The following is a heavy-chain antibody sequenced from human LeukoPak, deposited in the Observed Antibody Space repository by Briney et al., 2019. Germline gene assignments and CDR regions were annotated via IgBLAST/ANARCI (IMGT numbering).Heavy chain of an antibody. Sequence: PGESLKISCTGSGYNFADNWIGWVGKKPGKGLEWMGIIYPSDPDTKYNPSFRGQVTISADESISTAFLQWGSLKASDSAMYYCARGYYDFWSGFYTSSLFFDFWGQGTLVTVSS. CDR2: IYPSDPDT. J-gene: IGHJ5*01. D-gene: IGHD3-3*01. CDR3: ARGYYDFWSGFYTSSLFFDF. V-gene: IGHV5-51*01. CDR1: GYNFADNW.